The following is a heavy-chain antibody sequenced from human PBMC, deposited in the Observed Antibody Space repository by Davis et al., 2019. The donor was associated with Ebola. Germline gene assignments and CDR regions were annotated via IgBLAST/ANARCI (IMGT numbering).Heavy chain of an antibody. J-gene: IGHJ3*01. CDR2: GTIADT. V-gene: IGHV3-23*01. CDR1: GFIFSTYV. Sequence: GSLKISCSASGFIFSTYVMSWVRQAPGKGLEWVSTYGTIADTYYADSVKGRFTISRDNSKNTLYLQMNGLRVEDTAIYYCAKDNRNIWSEVWGQGTMVTVSS. CDR3: AKDNRNIWSEV. D-gene: IGHD2/OR15-2a*01.